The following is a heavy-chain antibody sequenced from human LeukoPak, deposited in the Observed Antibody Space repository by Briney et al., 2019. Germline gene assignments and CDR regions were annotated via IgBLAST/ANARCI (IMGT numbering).Heavy chain of an antibody. CDR1: GDSFSRNTYS. J-gene: IGHJ3*02. D-gene: IGHD1-26*01. CDR2: IYYTGRT. CDR3: ARRGSMGGSFVGAFDI. Sequence: PSETLSLTCTVSGDSFSRNTYSWGWIRQPPGKGLAWIGSIYYTGRTFYNPSLKSRVTISVDTSKNQFSLKLSSVTAADTAVYYCARRGSMGGSFVGAFDIWGQGTMVTVSS. V-gene: IGHV4-39*01.